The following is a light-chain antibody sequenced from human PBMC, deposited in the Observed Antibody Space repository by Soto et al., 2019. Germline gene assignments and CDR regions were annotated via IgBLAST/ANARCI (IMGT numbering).Light chain of an antibody. CDR3: QQVNVYPST. CDR2: DAS. V-gene: IGKV1-9*01. CDR1: QGISSY. J-gene: IGKJ4*01. Sequence: IQLTQSPSSLSASLVYRLTITCLASQGISSYLGWYQQKPGKAPNLLIYDASTLHSGVPSRFSGGGSGTDFTLTISSLQPEDFATYYCQQVNVYPSTFGGGTKVDIK.